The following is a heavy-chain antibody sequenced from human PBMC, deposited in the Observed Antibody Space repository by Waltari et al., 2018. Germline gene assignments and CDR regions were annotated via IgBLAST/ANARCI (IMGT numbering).Heavy chain of an antibody. CDR3: AREKSYRIAVAGRTKQSFDY. D-gene: IGHD6-19*01. Sequence: QVQLVQSGAEVKKPGASVKVSCKASGYTFTGYYMHWVRQAPGQGLEWMGRTNPNSGGTNYAQKVQGRVTMTRDTSISTSYMELRRLRSDDTAVYYCAREKSYRIAVAGRTKQSFDYWGQGTLVTVSS. V-gene: IGHV1-2*06. CDR1: GYTFTGYY. J-gene: IGHJ4*02. CDR2: TNPNSGGT.